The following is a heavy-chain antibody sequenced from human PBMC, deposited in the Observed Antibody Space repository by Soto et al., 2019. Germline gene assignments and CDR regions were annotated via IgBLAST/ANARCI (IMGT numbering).Heavy chain of an antibody. J-gene: IGHJ4*02. D-gene: IGHD1-26*01. V-gene: IGHV1-3*01. CDR3: ARGASPLIDY. CDR2: INAGNGNT. CDR1: GYTFTSYA. Sequence: QVQLVQSGAEVKKPGASVKVSCKASGYTFTSYAVHWVRQAPGQRLEWMGWINAGNGNTKYSQKFQGRVTITRDTSASTAYMEVSSLRSEDTAVYYCARGASPLIDYWGQGTLVTVSS.